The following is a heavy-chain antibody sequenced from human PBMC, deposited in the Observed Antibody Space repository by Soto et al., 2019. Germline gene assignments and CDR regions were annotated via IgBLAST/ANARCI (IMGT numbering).Heavy chain of an antibody. D-gene: IGHD5-12*01. J-gene: IGHJ4*02. CDR3: ARDKGIVATISH. Sequence: SLVKGSCKASVSAISGYPISRRRQAPGQGLEWMGRIIPILGIANYAQKFQGRVTITADKSTSTAYMELSSLGSEDTAVYYCARDKGIVATISHWGQGTLVTVSS. V-gene: IGHV1-69*04. CDR1: VSAISGYP. CDR2: IIPILGIA.